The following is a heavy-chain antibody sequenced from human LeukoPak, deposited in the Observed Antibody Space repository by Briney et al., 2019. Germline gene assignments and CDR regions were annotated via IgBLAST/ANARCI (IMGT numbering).Heavy chain of an antibody. D-gene: IGHD4-23*01. CDR2: INSDGSSA. J-gene: IGHJ4*02. CDR3: ARHLTYGGWNS. V-gene: IGHV3-74*01. Sequence: HPGGSLRLSCAASGFTFSSYWMQWVRQAPGKGLAWVSRINSDGSSASYADSVKGRFTISRDNAKNTLYLQMNSLRAEDTAVYYCARHLTYGGWNSWGQGTLVTVSS. CDR1: GFTFSSYW.